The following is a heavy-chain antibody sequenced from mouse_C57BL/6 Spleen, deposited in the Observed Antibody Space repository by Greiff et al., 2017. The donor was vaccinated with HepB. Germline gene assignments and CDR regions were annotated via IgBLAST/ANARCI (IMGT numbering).Heavy chain of an antibody. Sequence: QVQLQQPGAELVKPGASVKLSCKASGYTFTSYWMHWVKQRPGRGLEWIGRIDPNSGGTKYNEKFKSKATLTVDKPSSTAYMQLSILTSEDSAVYYCARSGYGSSPGYFDVWGTGTTVTVSS. CDR1: GYTFTSYW. D-gene: IGHD1-1*01. J-gene: IGHJ1*03. V-gene: IGHV1-72*01. CDR2: IDPNSGGT. CDR3: ARSGYGSSPGYFDV.